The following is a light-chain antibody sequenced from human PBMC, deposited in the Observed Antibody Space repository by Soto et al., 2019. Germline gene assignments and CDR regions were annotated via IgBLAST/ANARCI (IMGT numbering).Light chain of an antibody. CDR2: GAS. V-gene: IGKV3-15*01. CDR1: QSVSSN. J-gene: IGKJ1*01. CDR3: QQYNNWPLCT. Sequence: EIVMTQSPATLSVSPGETATLSCRASQSVSSNLAWYQQKPGQAPRLLIYGASTRATGIPARFSGSRSGTEFTLTISSLQSEDFAVYYCQQYNNWPLCTFGQGTKVEIK.